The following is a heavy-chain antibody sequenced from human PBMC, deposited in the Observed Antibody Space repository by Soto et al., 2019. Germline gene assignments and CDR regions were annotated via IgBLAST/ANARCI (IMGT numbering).Heavy chain of an antibody. CDR3: AGGYDSSGYYYARARYFQH. J-gene: IGHJ1*01. CDR1: GGSISSGGYY. V-gene: IGHV4-31*03. D-gene: IGHD3-22*01. CDR2: IYYSGST. Sequence: QVQLQESGPGLVKPSQTLSLTCTVSGGSISSGGYYWSWIRQHPGKGLGWIGYIYYSGSTYYNPSLKSRVTISVDTSKNQFSLKLSSVTAADTAVYYCAGGYDSSGYYYARARYFQHWGQGTLVTVSS.